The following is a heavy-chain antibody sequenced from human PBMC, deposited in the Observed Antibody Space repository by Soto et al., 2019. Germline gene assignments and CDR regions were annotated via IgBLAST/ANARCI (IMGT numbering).Heavy chain of an antibody. J-gene: IGHJ4*02. CDR2: IYHSGST. CDR3: ARAAGLFLAAGTYFDY. V-gene: IGHV4-30-2*01. D-gene: IGHD6-13*01. CDR1: GGSISSGGYS. Sequence: PSETLSLTCTVSGGSISSGGYSWSWIRQPPGKGLEWIGYIYHSGSTYYNPSLKSRVTISVDRSKNQFSLKLSSVTAADTAVYYCARAAGLFLAAGTYFDYWGQGTLVTVSS.